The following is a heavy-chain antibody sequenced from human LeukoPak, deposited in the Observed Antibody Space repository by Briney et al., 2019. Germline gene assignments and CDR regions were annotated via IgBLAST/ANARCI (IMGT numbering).Heavy chain of an antibody. CDR2: IWNAGTNT. CDR3: VGDTPPGGDYYLDY. J-gene: IGHJ4*02. V-gene: IGHV3-33*01. CDR1: GFSFSTYG. D-gene: IGHD3-16*01. Sequence: GGSLRLSCAASGFSFSTYGMHWVRQAPGKGLEWVALIWNAGTNTYYADSVKGRFTISRDNSKNTLYLQMNSLRAVDTAVYYCVGDTPPGGDYYLDYWGQGTLVIVSS.